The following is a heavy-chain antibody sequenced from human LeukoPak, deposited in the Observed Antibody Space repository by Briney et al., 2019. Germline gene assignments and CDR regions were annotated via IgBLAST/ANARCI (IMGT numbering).Heavy chain of an antibody. CDR3: ASEAYSSGYSYYYYYYMDV. Sequence: GGSLRLSCAASGFTFSSYAMSWVRQGPGKRLEWVSSINSGGGSTYYADSVKGRFTISRDNSKNTLYLQMNSLRAEDTAVYYCASEAYSSGYSYYYYYYMDVWGKGTTVTVSS. V-gene: IGHV3-23*01. CDR1: GFTFSSYA. D-gene: IGHD3-22*01. CDR2: INSGGGST. J-gene: IGHJ6*03.